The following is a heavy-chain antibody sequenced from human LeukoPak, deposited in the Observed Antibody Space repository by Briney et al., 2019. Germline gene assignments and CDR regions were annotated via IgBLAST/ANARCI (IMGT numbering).Heavy chain of an antibody. CDR3: ARESIAAAGSFDY. D-gene: IGHD6-13*01. CDR2: IYYSGST. J-gene: IGHJ4*02. CDR1: GGSISSYY. V-gene: IGHV4-59*12. Sequence: PSETLSLTCTASGGSISSYYWSWIRQPPGKGLEWIGYIYYSGSTNYNPSLKSRVTISVDTSKNQFSLKLSSVTAADTAVYYCARESIAAAGSFDYWGQGTLVTVSS.